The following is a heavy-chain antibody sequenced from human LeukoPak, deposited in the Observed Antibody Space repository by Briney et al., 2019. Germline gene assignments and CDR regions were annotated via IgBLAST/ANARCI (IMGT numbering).Heavy chain of an antibody. CDR3: PRGRKYYDSSGYYSGAFDI. CDR1: GGSISSGDYF. J-gene: IGHJ3*02. Sequence: PSVTLSLTCTVSGGSISSGDYFWSWIRQPPGEGRERNVYIYYSGCTYYNPSLVSQVTKSVGTAKNQSPLKMRSVTAAGTAVYYCPRGRKYYDSSGYYSGAFDIWGQGTMVTVSS. D-gene: IGHD3-22*01. V-gene: IGHV4-30-4*01. CDR2: IYYSGCT.